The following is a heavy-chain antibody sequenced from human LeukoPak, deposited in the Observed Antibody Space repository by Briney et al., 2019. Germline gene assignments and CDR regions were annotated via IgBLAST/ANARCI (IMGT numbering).Heavy chain of an antibody. CDR3: SRVIAARERAWFGELRLYYYSYIDV. D-gene: IGHD3-10*01. V-gene: IGHV3-20*04. Sequence: PGGSLRLSCAASGFTFDDYGMSWVRQAPGKGLERVSGINWNGGSTGYAYSVKGRFTISRDNSKNTLYLQVNSLRAEDTAVYYCSRVIAARERAWFGELRLYYYSYIDVWGKGTTVTISS. CDR1: GFTFDDYG. CDR2: INWNGGST. J-gene: IGHJ6*03.